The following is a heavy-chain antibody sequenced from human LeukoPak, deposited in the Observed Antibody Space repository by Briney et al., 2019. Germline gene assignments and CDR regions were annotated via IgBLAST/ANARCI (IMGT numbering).Heavy chain of an antibody. CDR2: IWYDGSNK. V-gene: IGHV3-33*01. J-gene: IGHJ5*02. CDR3: ARGRSITMVVTNWFGP. CDR1: GFTFSSYG. D-gene: IGHD3-10*01. Sequence: GGSLRLSCAASGFTFSSYGMHWVRQAPGKGLEWVAVIWYDGSNKYYADSVKGRFTISRDNSKNTLYLQMNSLRAEDTAVYYCARGRSITMVVTNWFGPWGQGTLVTVSS.